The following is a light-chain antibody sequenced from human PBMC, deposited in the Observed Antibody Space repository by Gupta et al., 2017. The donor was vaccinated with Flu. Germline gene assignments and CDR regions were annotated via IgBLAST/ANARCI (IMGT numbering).Light chain of an antibody. Sequence: QTVVTQEPSLSVSPGGTVTLNCGLTFGSVSTNSYPSWYQQTPGQAPRTLVYITNTRSSGVPDRFSGSILGNKAALTITGAQADDECDYYCVLYLGSNSWMFGGGTKLTVL. J-gene: IGLJ3*02. CDR1: FGSVSTNSY. CDR3: VLYLGSNSWM. V-gene: IGLV8-61*01. CDR2: ITN.